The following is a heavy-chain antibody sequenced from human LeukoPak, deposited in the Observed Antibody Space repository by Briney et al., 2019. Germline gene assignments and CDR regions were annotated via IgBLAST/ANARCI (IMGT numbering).Heavy chain of an antibody. D-gene: IGHD3-10*01. CDR1: GGSISIYY. V-gene: IGHV4-34*01. CDR3: AKAGIWFGELVGAYYFDY. Sequence: SETLSLTCTVSGGSISIYYWSWIRHPPGKGLEWIGEINHIGSTNYNPSLNRRVTISVDTSKNQFSLKLGSVTGADMAVYYCAKAGIWFGELVGAYYFDYWGQGTLVSVSS. J-gene: IGHJ4*02. CDR2: INHIGST.